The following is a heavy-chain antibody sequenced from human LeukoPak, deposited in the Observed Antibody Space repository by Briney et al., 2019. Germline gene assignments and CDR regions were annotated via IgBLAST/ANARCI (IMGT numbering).Heavy chain of an antibody. CDR2: IYYSGSS. J-gene: IGHJ4*02. CDR3: ARGRLVDFDC. D-gene: IGHD6-19*01. Sequence: SETLSLTCTVSGGSISNYYWSWIRQPPGKGLEWIGYIYYSGSSNYNPSLNSRVTISVDTSKNQFSLKLRSVTAADTAVYYCARGRLVDFDCWGQGTLVTVSS. CDR1: GGSISNYY. V-gene: IGHV4-59*01.